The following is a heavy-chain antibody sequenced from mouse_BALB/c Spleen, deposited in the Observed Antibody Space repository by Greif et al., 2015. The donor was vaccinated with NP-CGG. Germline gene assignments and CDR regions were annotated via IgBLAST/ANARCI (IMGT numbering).Heavy chain of an antibody. D-gene: IGHD2-4*01. Sequence: VQLQQSGPELVKPGASVKMSCKASGYTFTSYVMHWVKQKPGQGLEWIGYINPYNDGTKYNEKFQGKATLTSDKSSSTACMELSSPTSEDPSVYYGARSYYDDGYYFYYGGQGATLTVAS. J-gene: IGHJ2*01. V-gene: IGHV1-14*01. CDR1: GYTFTSYV. CDR3: ARSYYDDGYYFYY. CDR2: INPYNDGT.